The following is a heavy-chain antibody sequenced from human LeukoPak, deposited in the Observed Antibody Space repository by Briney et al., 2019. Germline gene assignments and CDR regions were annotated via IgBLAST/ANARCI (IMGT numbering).Heavy chain of an antibody. CDR3: AREEVVLHVFDY. CDR1: GGSISSSSYY. D-gene: IGHD2-15*01. V-gene: IGHV4-39*07. J-gene: IGHJ4*02. CDR2: IYYSGST. Sequence: SETLSLTCTVSGGSISSSSYYWGWIRQPPGKGLEWIGSIYYSGSTYYNPSLKSRVTISVDTSKNQFSLKLSSVTAADTAVYYCAREEVVLHVFDYWGQGTLVTVSS.